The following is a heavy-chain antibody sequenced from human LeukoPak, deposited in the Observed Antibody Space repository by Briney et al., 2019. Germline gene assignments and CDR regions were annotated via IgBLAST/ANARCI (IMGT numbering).Heavy chain of an antibody. J-gene: IGHJ6*04. Sequence: GGSLRLSCAASGFTFSSYWMHWVRHAPGKGLVWVSRINSDGSSTSYADSVKGRFTISSDNAKNTLYLQMNSLRAEDTAVYYCERGFCRGGSGSPNSSYGMDVGAKGPTAPAPS. CDR1: GFTFSSYW. V-gene: IGHV3-74*01. CDR2: INSDGSST. CDR3: ERGFCRGGSGSPNSSYGMDV. D-gene: IGHD2-15*01.